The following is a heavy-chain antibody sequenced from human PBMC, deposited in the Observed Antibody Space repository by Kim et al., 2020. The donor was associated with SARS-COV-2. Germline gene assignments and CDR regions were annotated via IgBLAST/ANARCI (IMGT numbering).Heavy chain of an antibody. CDR3: ARQGGIADDILTGSPYYYYGMDV. Sequence: GESLKISCKGSGYSFTSYWIGWVRQMPGKGLEWMGIIYPGDSDTRYSPSFQGQVTISADKSISTAYLQWSSLKASDTAMYYCARQGGIADDILTGSPYYYYGMDVWGQGTTVTVSS. V-gene: IGHV5-51*01. J-gene: IGHJ6*02. CDR1: GYSFTSYW. CDR2: IYPGDSDT. D-gene: IGHD3-9*01.